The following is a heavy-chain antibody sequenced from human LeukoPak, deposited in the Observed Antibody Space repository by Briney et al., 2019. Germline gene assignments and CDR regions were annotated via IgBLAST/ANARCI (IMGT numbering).Heavy chain of an antibody. V-gene: IGHV3-23*01. CDR3: AKDPSIAVAGSHIGYWYFDL. J-gene: IGHJ2*01. D-gene: IGHD6-19*01. Sequence: LAGGSLRLSCATSGFTFSSYAMSWVRQAPGKGLEWVSAISGSGGSTYYADSVKGRFTISRDNSKNTLYLQMNSLRAEDTAVYYCAKDPSIAVAGSHIGYWYFDLWGRGTLVTVSS. CDR1: GFTFSSYA. CDR2: ISGSGGST.